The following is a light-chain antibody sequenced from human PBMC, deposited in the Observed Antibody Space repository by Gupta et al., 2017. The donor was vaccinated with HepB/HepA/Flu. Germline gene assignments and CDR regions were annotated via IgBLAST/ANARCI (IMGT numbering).Light chain of an antibody. CDR2: EVN. Sequence: SPLPHPPSAPGSPGQSVTTSCPGTSSDVGGYDYVSWYQQHPGKAPKLMIHEVNKRPSGVPDRFSGSKSGNTASLTVSGLQAEDEADYYCSSYAGSNNLIFGGGTRLTVL. CDR1: SSDVGGYDY. CDR3: SSYAGSNNLI. V-gene: IGLV2-8*01. J-gene: IGLJ2*01.